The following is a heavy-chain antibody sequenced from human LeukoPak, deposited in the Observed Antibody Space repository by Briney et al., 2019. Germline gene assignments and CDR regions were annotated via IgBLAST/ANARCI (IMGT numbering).Heavy chain of an antibody. D-gene: IGHD1-1*01. Sequence: SETLSLTGTVSGGSISSYYWSWIRQPPGKGLEWIGHIYGSGSTNYNPSLKSRVTLSVDTSKNQFSLKLSSVTAADTAVYYCAREGTSGTRLNWFDPWGQGTLVTVSS. J-gene: IGHJ5*02. CDR3: AREGTSGTRLNWFDP. CDR1: GGSISSYY. CDR2: IYGSGST. V-gene: IGHV4-59*01.